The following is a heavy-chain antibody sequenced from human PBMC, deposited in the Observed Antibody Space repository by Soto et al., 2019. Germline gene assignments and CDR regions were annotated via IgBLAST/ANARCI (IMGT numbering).Heavy chain of an antibody. D-gene: IGHD6-13*01. V-gene: IGHV1-3*01. CDR3: ASSEKQKLKLDY. J-gene: IGHJ4*02. CDR2: INAGNGNT. CDR1: GYTFTSYA. Sequence: ASVKVSCKASGYTFTSYAMHWVRQAPGQRLEWMGWINAGNGNTKYSQKFQGRVTITRDTSASTAYMELSSLRSEDTAVYYCASSEKQKLKLDYWGQGTLVTVSS.